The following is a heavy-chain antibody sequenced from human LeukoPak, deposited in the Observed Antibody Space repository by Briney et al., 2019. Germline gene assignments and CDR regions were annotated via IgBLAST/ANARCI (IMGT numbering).Heavy chain of an antibody. V-gene: IGHV3-64D*06. CDR2: ISSNGSST. D-gene: IGHD6-13*01. Sequence: GGSLRLSCSASGFTFSSYAMHWVRQAPGKGLEYVSAISSNGSSTYYADSVKGRFTISRDNSKNTLYLQMSSLRAEDTAVYYCVKSSSSWSQFEYFQHWGQGTPVTVSS. J-gene: IGHJ1*01. CDR1: GFTFSSYA. CDR3: VKSSSSWSQFEYFQH.